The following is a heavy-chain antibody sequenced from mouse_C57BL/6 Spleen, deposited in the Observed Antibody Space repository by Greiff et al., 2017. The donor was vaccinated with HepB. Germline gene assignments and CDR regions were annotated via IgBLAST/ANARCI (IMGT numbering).Heavy chain of an antibody. CDR2: ISSGSSTI. J-gene: IGHJ3*01. CDR1: GFTFSDYG. CDR3: AINYGSSYILAD. V-gene: IGHV5-17*01. Sequence: EVKVEESGGGLVKPGGSLKLSCAASGFTFSDYGMHWVRQAPEKGLEWVAYISSGSSTIYYADTVKGRFTISRDNAKNTLFLQMTSLRSEDTAMYYCAINYGSSYILADWGQGTLVTVSA. D-gene: IGHD1-1*01.